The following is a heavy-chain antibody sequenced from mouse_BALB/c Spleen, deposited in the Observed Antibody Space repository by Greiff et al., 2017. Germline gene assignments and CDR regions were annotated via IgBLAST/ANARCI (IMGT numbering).Heavy chain of an antibody. CDR2: ISSGGST. V-gene: IGHV5-6-5*01. J-gene: IGHJ2*01. CDR1: GFTFSSYA. Sequence: EVNVVESGGGLVKPGGSLKLSCAASGFTFSSYAMSWVRQTPEKRLEWVASISSGGSTYYPDSVKGRFTISRDNARNILYLQMSSLRSEDTAMYYCARGDYGSRKDYFDYWGQGTTLTVSS. CDR3: ARGDYGSRKDYFDY. D-gene: IGHD1-1*01.